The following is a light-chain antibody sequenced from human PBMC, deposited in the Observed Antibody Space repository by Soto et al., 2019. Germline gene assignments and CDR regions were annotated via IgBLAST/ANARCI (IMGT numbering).Light chain of an antibody. V-gene: IGLV2-23*02. CDR3: CSYAGSRHWV. J-gene: IGLJ3*02. Sequence: QSVLTQPASVSGSPGQSITISCTGTSSNVGGYNVVSWYQQHPGKAPKLMIYEVSNRPSGVSNRFSGSKSGNTASLTISGLQAEDDADYYCCSYAGSRHWVVGGGTKLTVL. CDR2: EVS. CDR1: SSNVGGYNV.